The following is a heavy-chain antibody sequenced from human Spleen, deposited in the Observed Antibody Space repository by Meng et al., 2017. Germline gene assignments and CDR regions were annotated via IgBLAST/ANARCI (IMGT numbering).Heavy chain of an antibody. J-gene: IGHJ3*02. V-gene: IGHV3-73*01. CDR1: GFTFSGSA. CDR3: TSPRDYYDSGAFDI. D-gene: IGHD3-22*01. Sequence: GGSLRLSCAASGFTFSGSAMHWVRQASGKGLEWVGRIRSKASTYATAYAASVKGRFTISRDDSKNTAYLQMNSLKTEDTAVYYCTSPRDYYDSGAFDIWGQGTMVTVSS. CDR2: IRSKASTYAT.